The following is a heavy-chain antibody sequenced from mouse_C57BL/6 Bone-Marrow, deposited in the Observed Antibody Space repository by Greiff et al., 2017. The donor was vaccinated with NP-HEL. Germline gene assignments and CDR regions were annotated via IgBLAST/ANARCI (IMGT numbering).Heavy chain of an antibody. V-gene: IGHV14-4*01. J-gene: IGHJ4*01. D-gene: IGHD1-1*01. CDR1: GFNIKDDY. Sequence: EVQLQQSGAELVRPGASVKLSCTASGFNIKDDYMHWVKQRPEQGLEWIGWIDPENGDTEYASKFQGKATITADTSSNTAYLQLSSLTSEDTAVYYCTTFITTVVGGVVYYAMDYWGQGTSVTVSS. CDR3: TTFITTVVGGVVYYAMDY. CDR2: IDPENGDT.